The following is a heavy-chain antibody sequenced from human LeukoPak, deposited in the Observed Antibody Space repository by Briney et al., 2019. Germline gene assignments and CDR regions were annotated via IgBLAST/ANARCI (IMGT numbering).Heavy chain of an antibody. D-gene: IGHD3-10*01. CDR2: ISYDGSNK. V-gene: IGHV3-30*04. CDR3: ARDGITMVRGVYYYYYYMDV. Sequence: GGSLRLSCAASGFTFSSYAMHWIRQAPGKGLEWVAVISYDGSNKYYADSVKGRFTISRDNSKNTLYLQMNSLRAEDTAVYYCARDGITMVRGVYYYYYYMDVWGKGTTVTVSS. J-gene: IGHJ6*03. CDR1: GFTFSSYA.